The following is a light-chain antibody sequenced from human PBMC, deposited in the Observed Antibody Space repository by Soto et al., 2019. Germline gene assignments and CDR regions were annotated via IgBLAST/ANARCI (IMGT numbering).Light chain of an antibody. V-gene: IGLV1-40*01. J-gene: IGLJ1*01. CDR1: ISNIGAGYD. CDR3: QSYDSTLSARYV. Sequence: QSVLTQPPSVSGAPWQRVTISFTWSISNIGAGYDVHWYQQRPGTAPKLLIFGNINRPSGVPDLFSGSKSGTSASLAITVLQAEDEGDYYCQSYDSTLSARYVVGTGTKLTVL. CDR2: GNI.